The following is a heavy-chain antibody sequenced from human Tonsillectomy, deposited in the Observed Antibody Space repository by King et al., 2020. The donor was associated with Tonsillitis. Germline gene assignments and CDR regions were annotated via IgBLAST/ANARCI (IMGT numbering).Heavy chain of an antibody. CDR3: ARGGPNFFAGTLFYY. J-gene: IGHJ4*02. CDR2: ISFDGSNK. D-gene: IGHD1-1*01. Sequence: VQLVESGGGVVQPGRSLRLSCAASGFTFNNYAVHWVRQAPGKGLEWVTFISFDGSNKYYADSVKGRFTISRDNSKNTLYLQMNSLRPEDTAVYFCARGGPNFFAGTLFYYWGQGTLVTVSS. CDR1: GFTFNNYA. V-gene: IGHV3-30*04.